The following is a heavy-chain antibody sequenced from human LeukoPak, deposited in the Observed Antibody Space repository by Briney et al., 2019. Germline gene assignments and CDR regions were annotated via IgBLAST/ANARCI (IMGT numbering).Heavy chain of an antibody. CDR3: ARGSEYQLLSAAFDI. Sequence: GASVKVSCKASGGTFSSYAISWVRQAPGQGLEWTGGIIPIFGTANYAQKFQGRVTITADESTSTAYMELSSLRSEDTAVYYCARGSEYQLLSAAFDIWGQGTMVTVSS. CDR2: IIPIFGTA. CDR1: GGTFSSYA. D-gene: IGHD2-2*01. J-gene: IGHJ3*02. V-gene: IGHV1-69*13.